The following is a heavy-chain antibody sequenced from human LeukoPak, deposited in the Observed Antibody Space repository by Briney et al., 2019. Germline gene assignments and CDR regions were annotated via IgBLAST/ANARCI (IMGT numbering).Heavy chain of an antibody. J-gene: IGHJ4*02. CDR2: ISAYNGNT. V-gene: IGHV1-18*01. Sequence: ASVKVSCKASGYTFTSYGISWVRQAPGQGLEWMGWISAYNGNTNYAQKLQGRVTMTTDTSTSTAYMELRSLRSDDTAVYYCASTPNGSGWSEVDYWGQGTLVTVSS. CDR1: GYTFTSYG. D-gene: IGHD6-19*01. CDR3: ASTPNGSGWSEVDY.